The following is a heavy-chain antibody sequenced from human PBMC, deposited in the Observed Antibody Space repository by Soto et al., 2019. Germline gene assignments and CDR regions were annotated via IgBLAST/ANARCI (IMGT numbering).Heavy chain of an antibody. Sequence: SETLSLTCAVYGGSFSGYYWSWIRQPPGKGLEWIGEINHSGSTNYNPSLKSRVTISVDTSKNQFSLKLSSVTAADTAVYYCAGGGVIVYFDYWGQGTLVTAPQ. J-gene: IGHJ4*02. CDR2: INHSGST. CDR1: GGSFSGYY. CDR3: AGGGVIVYFDY. V-gene: IGHV4-34*01. D-gene: IGHD3-16*02.